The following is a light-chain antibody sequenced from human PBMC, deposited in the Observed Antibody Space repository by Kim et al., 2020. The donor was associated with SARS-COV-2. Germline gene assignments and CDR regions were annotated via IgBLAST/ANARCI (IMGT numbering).Light chain of an antibody. V-gene: IGLV2-8*01. CDR3: SSFAGYNNFV. CDR1: RGDIGAYDS. Sequence: QSALTQTPSASGSPGQSVTISCTGTRGDIGAYDSVSWFQQHPGKAPKLMIYEVTKRPSGVPDRFSGSKSGNMASLTVYGLQPDDEADYYCSSFAGYNNFVFGTGTKVTVL. CDR2: EVT. J-gene: IGLJ1*01.